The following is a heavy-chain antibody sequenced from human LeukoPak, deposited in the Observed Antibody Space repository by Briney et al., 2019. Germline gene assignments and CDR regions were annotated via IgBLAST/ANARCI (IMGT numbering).Heavy chain of an antibody. CDR2: IYYSGST. CDR3: ARGRDPLNYYYYYMDV. V-gene: IGHV4-30-4*08. D-gene: IGHD4/OR15-4a*01. Sequence: PLETLSLTCTVSGGSISSGDYYWSWIRQPPGKGLEWIVYIYYSGSTYYNPSLKSRVTISVDTSKNQFSLKLSSVTAADTAVYYCARGRDPLNYYYYYMDVWGKGTTVTVSS. CDR1: GGSISSGDYY. J-gene: IGHJ6*03.